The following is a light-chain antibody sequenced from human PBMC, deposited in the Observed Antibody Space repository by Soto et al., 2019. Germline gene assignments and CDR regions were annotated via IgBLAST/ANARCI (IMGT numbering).Light chain of an antibody. Sequence: DIQMTQSPSSLXASXGARVTITXXASQSISSYLNWYQQKPGKAPKLLIYAASSLQSGVPSRFSGSGSGTDFTLTISSLQPEDFATYYCQQSYSTPPTFGQGTKVDNK. J-gene: IGKJ1*01. V-gene: IGKV1-39*01. CDR3: QQSYSTPPT. CDR2: AAS. CDR1: QSISSY.